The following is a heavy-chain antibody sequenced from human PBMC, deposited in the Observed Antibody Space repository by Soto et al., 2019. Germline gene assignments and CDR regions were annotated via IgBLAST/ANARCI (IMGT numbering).Heavy chain of an antibody. CDR3: ARRHDILTGSDAFDI. V-gene: IGHV4-31*03. CDR1: GGSISSDGYY. D-gene: IGHD3-9*01. Sequence: QVQLQESGPGLVKPSQTLSLTCTISGGSISSDGYYWSWIRQRPGKGLEGIGDFYYSEYTNYNPSLKCRVTISVDTSKNHFSLKLSSVTSADTAMYYCARRHDILTGSDAFDIWGQGKMFTVSS. J-gene: IGHJ3*02. CDR2: FYYSEYT.